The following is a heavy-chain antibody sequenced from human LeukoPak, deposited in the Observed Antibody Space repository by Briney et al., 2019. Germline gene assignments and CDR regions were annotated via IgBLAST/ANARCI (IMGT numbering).Heavy chain of an antibody. Sequence: GGSLRLSCAGSGYTFSSYWMQWVRQAPGKGLVWVSRIHTDGSSTTYADSVKGRFTISRDNAKNTLYLQMNSLRAEDTAVYYCARDPCTSCYNDHWGQGTLVTVSS. V-gene: IGHV3-74*01. CDR1: GYTFSSYW. CDR3: ARDPCTSCYNDH. J-gene: IGHJ4*02. D-gene: IGHD2-2*02. CDR2: IHTDGSST.